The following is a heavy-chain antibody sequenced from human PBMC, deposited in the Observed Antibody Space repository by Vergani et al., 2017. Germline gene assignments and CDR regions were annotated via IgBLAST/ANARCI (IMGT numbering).Heavy chain of an antibody. CDR2: INPNSGGT. D-gene: IGHD3-10*01. CDR3: ARDPAPRVRGVSRVPGY. J-gene: IGHJ4*02. CDR1: GYTFTGYY. V-gene: IGHV1-2*02. Sequence: QVQLVQSGAEVKKPGASVKVSCKASGYTFTGYYIHWVRQAPGQGLEWMGWINPNSGGTNYAQKFQGRVTITADESTSTAYMELSSLRSEDTAVYYCARDPAPRVRGVSRVPGYWGQGTLVTVSS.